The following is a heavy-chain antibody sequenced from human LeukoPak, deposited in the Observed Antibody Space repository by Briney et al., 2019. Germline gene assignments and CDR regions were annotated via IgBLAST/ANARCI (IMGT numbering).Heavy chain of an antibody. CDR1: GGSISSYY. Sequence: SETLSLTCTVSGGSISSYYWSWIRQPPGKGLEWIGYIYYSGSTNYNPSLKSRVTISVDPSKNQFSLKLSSVTAADTAVYYCARVLRDPGYYYDSSGLYYFDYWGQGTLVTVSS. J-gene: IGHJ4*02. D-gene: IGHD3-22*01. CDR3: ARVLRDPGYYYDSSGLYYFDY. V-gene: IGHV4-59*01. CDR2: IYYSGST.